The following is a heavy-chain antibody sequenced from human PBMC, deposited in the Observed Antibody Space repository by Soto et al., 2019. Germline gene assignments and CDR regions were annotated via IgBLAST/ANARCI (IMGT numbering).Heavy chain of an antibody. Sequence: QLQLQESGPGLVKPSETLSLTCTVSGGSISSSSYYWGWIRQPPGKGLEWIGSIYYSGSTYYNPSLKSRVTISVDTSKNQFSLKLSSVTAADTAVYYCARGGIVLMVYAAPRGFFDLWGRGTLVTVSS. J-gene: IGHJ2*01. CDR2: IYYSGST. CDR3: ARGGIVLMVYAAPRGFFDL. V-gene: IGHV4-39*01. CDR1: GGSISSSSYY. D-gene: IGHD2-8*01.